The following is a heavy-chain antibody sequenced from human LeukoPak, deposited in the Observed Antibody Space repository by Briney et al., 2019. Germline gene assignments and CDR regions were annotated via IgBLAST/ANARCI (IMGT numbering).Heavy chain of an antibody. D-gene: IGHD3-22*01. V-gene: IGHV1-2*06. CDR2: INPNNGGT. CDR3: ARHYFDTSGPSAY. J-gene: IGHJ4*02. Sequence: GASVKVSCKASGYSFTGYYIHWVRQAPGQGLEWMGRINPNNGGTDFAQKFQGRVTMTRDTSMSTAYMELSSLRSDDTAVYYCARHYFDTSGPSAYWGQGTLVTVSS. CDR1: GYSFTGYY.